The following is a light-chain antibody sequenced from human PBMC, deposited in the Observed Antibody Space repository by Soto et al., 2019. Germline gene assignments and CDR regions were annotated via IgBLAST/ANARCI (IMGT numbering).Light chain of an antibody. Sequence: IVLTQSPGTLSLSPGERATLSCRVSQSVSSSYLAWYQQKPGQPPRLLFYHASTRATGIPARFSGSGSGTEFTLTISSLQSEDFADYYCQEYNNWPPGTFGQGTKVDI. V-gene: IGKV3-15*01. CDR3: QEYNNWPPGT. J-gene: IGKJ1*01. CDR2: HAS. CDR1: QSVSSSY.